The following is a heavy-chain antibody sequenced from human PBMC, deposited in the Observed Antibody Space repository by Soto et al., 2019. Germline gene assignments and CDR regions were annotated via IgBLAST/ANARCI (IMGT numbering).Heavy chain of an antibody. D-gene: IGHD6-19*01. Sequence: PGGSLRLSCAASGFTFSSYALSWVRQAPGKGLEWVSGISGSGGTTYYADSVKGRFTISRDNSKNTLYLQVNSLRAEDTAVYYCAKNPTAVAGNRDYFFDYWGQGTLVTVSS. J-gene: IGHJ4*02. V-gene: IGHV3-23*01. CDR1: GFTFSSYA. CDR3: AKNPTAVAGNRDYFFDY. CDR2: ISGSGGTT.